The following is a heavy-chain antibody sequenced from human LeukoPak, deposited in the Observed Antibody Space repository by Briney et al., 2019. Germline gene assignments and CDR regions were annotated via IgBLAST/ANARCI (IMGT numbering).Heavy chain of an antibody. D-gene: IGHD6-6*01. CDR1: GFTFSSYA. CDR2: ISYDGSNK. V-gene: IGHV3-30*04. CDR3: ARRFSSSTLDY. J-gene: IGHJ4*02. Sequence: GRSLRLSCAASGFTFSSYAMHWVRQAPGKGLEWVAVISYDGSNKYYADSVKGRFTISRDNSKNTLYLQMNSLRAEDTAVYYCARRFSSSTLDYWSQGTLVTVSS.